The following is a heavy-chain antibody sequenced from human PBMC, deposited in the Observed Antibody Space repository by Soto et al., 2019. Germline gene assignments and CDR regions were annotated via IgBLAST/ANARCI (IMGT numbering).Heavy chain of an antibody. V-gene: IGHV3-33*01. D-gene: IGHD2-15*01. J-gene: IGHJ4*02. CDR2: IWYDGSNK. CDR1: GFTFSSYG. CDR3: ARDGWSY. Sequence: QVQLVESGGGVVQPGRSLRLSCAASGFTFSSYGMHWVRQAPGKGLEWVAVIWYDGSNKNYADSVKGRFTISRDNSKNTLYLQMNSLRAEDADVYYCARDGWSYWGQGTMVTVSS.